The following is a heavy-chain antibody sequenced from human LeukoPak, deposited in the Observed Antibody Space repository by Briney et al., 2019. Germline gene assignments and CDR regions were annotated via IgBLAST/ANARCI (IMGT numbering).Heavy chain of an antibody. Sequence: AGGSLRLLCRLSLLPSVLTFRHYGVSCPPHATGRGPEGGASVNGRGATTYYADSVKGRFTVSRDNSKNTLYLQMNSLRAEDTAVYFCANLRGSGSSYFDSWGQGTLVTVSS. D-gene: IGHD3-10*01. CDR2: VNGRGATT. V-gene: IGHV3-23*01. CDR3: ANLRGSGSSYFDS. CDR1: VLTFRHYG. J-gene: IGHJ4*02.